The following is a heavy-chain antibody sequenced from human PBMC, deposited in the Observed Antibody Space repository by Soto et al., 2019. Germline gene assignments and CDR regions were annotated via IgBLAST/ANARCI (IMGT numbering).Heavy chain of an antibody. Sequence: EVQLVESGGGLVQPGGSLRLSCAASGFTLSSYNMNWVRQAPGKGLEWVSYISGSSDTIYYADSVKGRFTISRDNAKNSLYLQMDSLRHEDTAVYYCARDHGGSTWFVGIYYYFGVDVWGQGTTVTVSS. CDR3: ARDHGGSTWFVGIYYYFGVDV. V-gene: IGHV3-48*02. J-gene: IGHJ6*02. CDR2: ISGSSDTI. CDR1: GFTLSSYN. D-gene: IGHD6-13*01.